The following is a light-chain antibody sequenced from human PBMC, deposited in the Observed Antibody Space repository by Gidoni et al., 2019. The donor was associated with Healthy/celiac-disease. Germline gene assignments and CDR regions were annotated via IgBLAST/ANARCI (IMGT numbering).Light chain of an antibody. CDR3: HQYDSSPIT. J-gene: IGKJ5*01. CDR2: GAS. CDR1: QSVSSSY. Sequence: DIVLTQSPSTLSVSPGERATLSCRASQSVSSSYLAWYQQKPGQAPRLLIYGASSRATGIPDRFSGSGSGTDFTLTISSLEPEDFAVYYCHQYDSSPITFGQGTRLEIK. V-gene: IGKV3-20*01.